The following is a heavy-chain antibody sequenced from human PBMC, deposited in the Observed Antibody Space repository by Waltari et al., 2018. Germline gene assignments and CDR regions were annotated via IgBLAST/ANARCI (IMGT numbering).Heavy chain of an antibody. CDR2: INAGSDKT. CDR1: GYNFMEYP. Sequence: QVHLVQSGAEVKKPGTSVKVSCEASGYNFMEYPRHWVRQAPGHSLEWMGWINAGSDKTMYSQEFQGRVTISGYASASTVYMELTSLAPEDTSTYYCARPFTAGYVWGYWGQGTLVTVSS. CDR3: ARPFTAGYVWGY. V-gene: IGHV1-3*01. D-gene: IGHD3-16*01. J-gene: IGHJ4*02.